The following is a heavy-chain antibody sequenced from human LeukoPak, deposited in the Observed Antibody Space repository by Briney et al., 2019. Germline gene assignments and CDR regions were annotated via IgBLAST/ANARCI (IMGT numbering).Heavy chain of an antibody. CDR1: GGSISSGGYY. J-gene: IGHJ4*02. V-gene: IGHV4-31*03. CDR3: ARDTYYYDSSGVG. CDR2: IYYSGST. D-gene: IGHD3-22*01. Sequence: PSETLSLTCTVSGGSISSGGYYWSWIRQHPGKGLEWIGYIYYSGSTYYNPSLKSRVTISVDTSKNQFSLKLSSVTAADTAVYYCARDTYYYDSSGVGWGQGTLVTVSS.